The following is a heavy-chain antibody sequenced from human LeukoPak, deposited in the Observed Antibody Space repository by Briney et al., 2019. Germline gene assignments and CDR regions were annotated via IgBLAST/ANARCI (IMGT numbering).Heavy chain of an antibody. V-gene: IGHV3-48*03. Sequence: GGSLRLSCAASGFTFSSYEMNWVRQAPGKGLEWVSYISSSGSTIYYADSVKGRFTISRDNAKNSLHLQMNSLRAEDTAVYYCAREKREWFGELLFFDYWGQGTLATVSS. CDR2: ISSSGSTI. D-gene: IGHD3-10*01. CDR3: AREKREWFGELLFFDY. CDR1: GFTFSSYE. J-gene: IGHJ4*02.